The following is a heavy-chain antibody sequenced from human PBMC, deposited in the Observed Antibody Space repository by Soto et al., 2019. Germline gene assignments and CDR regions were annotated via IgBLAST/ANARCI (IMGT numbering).Heavy chain of an antibody. CDR1: GDSFNDYY. CDR2: INPNGGVT. D-gene: IGHD6-25*01. Sequence: QVQLVQSGAEVRKPGASVTVSCRSSGDSFNDYYIHWVRQAPGQGFEWMGWINPNGGVTKYAQKFQGWVSMTRDKYIRTVYMQLSRLRSDDTAVYYSSKESGAATATLDYYFFYVDVWGTGTTVTVSS. CDR3: SKESGAATATLDYYFFYVDV. J-gene: IGHJ6*03. V-gene: IGHV1-2*04.